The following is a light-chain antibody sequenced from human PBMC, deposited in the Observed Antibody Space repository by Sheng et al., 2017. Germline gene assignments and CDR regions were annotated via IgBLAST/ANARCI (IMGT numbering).Light chain of an antibody. V-gene: IGLV3-1*01. J-gene: IGLJ3*02. CDR1: QLGNKY. Sequence: SYELTQPPSVSVSPGQTASIPCSGDQLGNKYASWYQQKPGQSPLLVIYQHNKRPSGIPERFSGSTSGNTATLTISGTQAIDESDYFCQAWDSSTAVFGGGTKLTVL. CDR2: QHN. CDR3: QAWDSSTAV.